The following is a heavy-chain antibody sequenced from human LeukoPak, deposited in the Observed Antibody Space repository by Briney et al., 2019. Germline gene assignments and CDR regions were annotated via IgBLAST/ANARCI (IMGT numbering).Heavy chain of an antibody. V-gene: IGHV4-4*07. CDR2: IYTCGST. J-gene: IGHJ4*02. D-gene: IGHD3-10*01. CDR1: GGSISSYY. CDR3: ARATLYGSGSYAVDY. Sequence: SETLSLTCTVSGGSISSYYWGWVRQPAGRGLEWVGRIYTCGSTTYNPSLKSRVTMSVDTSKNQFSLKLSSVTAAYTAVYYCARATLYGSGSYAVDYWGQGTLVTVSS.